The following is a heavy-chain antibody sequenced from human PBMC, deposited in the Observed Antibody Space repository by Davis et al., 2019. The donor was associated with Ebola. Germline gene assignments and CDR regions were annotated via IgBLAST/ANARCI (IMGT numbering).Heavy chain of an antibody. CDR3: ARATWKWVVDAFDV. CDR1: GFSFTYYA. CDR2: RSRRSLKT. J-gene: IGHJ3*01. D-gene: IGHD1-1*01. V-gene: IGHV3-23*01. Sequence: GESLKISCAASGFSFTYYAMTWVRQAPGKGLEWVERSRRSLKTSDADAVKGRFTISRDNSKNTLYLQMNTLRPEDTAVYYCARATWKWVVDAFDVWGQGSQATVSS.